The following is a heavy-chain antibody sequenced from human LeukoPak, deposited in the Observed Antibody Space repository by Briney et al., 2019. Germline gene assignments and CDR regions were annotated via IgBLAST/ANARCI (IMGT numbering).Heavy chain of an antibody. V-gene: IGHV1-46*01. CDR2: INPSGGST. CDR3: ARDLVCTSCSSAGNYGMDV. Sequence: ASVKVSCKASGYTFTSYYMHWVRQAPGQGLEWMGIINPSGGSTSYAQKFQGRVTMTRDTSTSTVYMELSSLRSEDTAVYYCARDLVCTSCSSAGNYGMDVWGQGTTVTVSS. D-gene: IGHD2-2*01. J-gene: IGHJ6*02. CDR1: GYTFTSYY.